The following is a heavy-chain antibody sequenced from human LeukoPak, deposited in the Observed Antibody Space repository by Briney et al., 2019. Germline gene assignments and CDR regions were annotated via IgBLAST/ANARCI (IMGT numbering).Heavy chain of an antibody. J-gene: IGHJ1*01. V-gene: IGHV3-23*01. CDR3: ANGGHWEQRSFRH. D-gene: IGHD1-26*01. CDR2: ISGSGGST. CDR1: GFTFSGYA. Sequence: GGSLRLSCAASGFTFSGYAMSWVRQAPGKGLEWVSAISGSGGSTYYADSVKGRFTISRDNSKNTLYLQMNSLRAEDTAVNYCANGGHWEQRSFRHWGQGTLVTVSS.